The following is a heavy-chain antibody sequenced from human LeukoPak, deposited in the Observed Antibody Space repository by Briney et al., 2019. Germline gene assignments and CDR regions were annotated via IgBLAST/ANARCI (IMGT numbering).Heavy chain of an antibody. D-gene: IGHD4-17*01. CDR2: ISYDRSNK. Sequence: SGRSLRLSCAASGFTFSSYAMHWVRQAPGKGLEWVAVISYDRSNKYYADSVKGRFTISRDNSKNTLYLQMNSLRAEDTAVYYCARDAGYGDRLDYWGQGTLVTVSS. V-gene: IGHV3-30-3*01. CDR3: ARDAGYGDRLDY. CDR1: GFTFSSYA. J-gene: IGHJ4*02.